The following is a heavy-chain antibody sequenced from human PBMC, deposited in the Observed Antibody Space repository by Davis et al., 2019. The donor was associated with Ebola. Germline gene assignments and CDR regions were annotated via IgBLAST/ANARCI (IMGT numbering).Heavy chain of an antibody. Sequence: GESLKISCAASGFAFSDYSMSWVRQAPGKGLEWVANIKQDGSEKYYVDSVKGRFTISRDNAKNSLYLQMNSLRAEDTAVYYCARSIYGDYWGQGTLVTVSS. CDR3: ARSIYGDY. D-gene: IGHD3-3*01. CDR1: GFAFSDYS. CDR2: IKQDGSEK. J-gene: IGHJ4*02. V-gene: IGHV3-7*01.